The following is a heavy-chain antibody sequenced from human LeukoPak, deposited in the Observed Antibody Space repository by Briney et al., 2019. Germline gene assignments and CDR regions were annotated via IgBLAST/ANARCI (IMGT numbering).Heavy chain of an antibody. V-gene: IGHV1-2*02. Sequence: GASVKVSCKPSGYTFTGYYMHWVRQAPGQGLAWMGWINPNSGGTNNPQKFHGRVTMTRDTSISTAHMELSRLRSDDTAVYYSARAPWRYDFWSGATFRPFFDHWGQGTLVTVSS. D-gene: IGHD3-3*01. CDR2: INPNSGGT. CDR3: ARAPWRYDFWSGATFRPFFDH. CDR1: GYTFTGYY. J-gene: IGHJ4*02.